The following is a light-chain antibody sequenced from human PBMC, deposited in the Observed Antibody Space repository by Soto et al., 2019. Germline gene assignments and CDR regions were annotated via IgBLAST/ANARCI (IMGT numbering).Light chain of an antibody. CDR2: AGS. Sequence: EIVLTQSPATLSLSPGERATLSCRASQSVNNDFLAWYQQKPGHAPRLLIYAGSYRATGIADRVSGSGSGTDFTLTISRLEPEDFAVYYCQQYGSSPLTFGEGTKVEIK. CDR1: QSVNNDF. CDR3: QQYGSSPLT. V-gene: IGKV3-20*01. J-gene: IGKJ4*01.